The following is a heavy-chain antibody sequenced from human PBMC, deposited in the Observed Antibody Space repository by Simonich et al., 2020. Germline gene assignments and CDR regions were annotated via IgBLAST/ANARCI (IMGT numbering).Heavy chain of an antibody. Sequence: QVQLVQSGAEVKKPGASVKVSCKASGYTFTGYYMHWVRQAPGQGLEWKGWTNPKSGGTNYAQKFQGRVTMTRDTSISTAYMELSRLRSDDTAVYYCARSHIAAAGTGYFQHWGQGTLVTVSS. CDR3: ARSHIAAAGTGYFQH. CDR2: TNPKSGGT. CDR1: GYTFTGYY. J-gene: IGHJ1*01. D-gene: IGHD6-13*01. V-gene: IGHV1-2*02.